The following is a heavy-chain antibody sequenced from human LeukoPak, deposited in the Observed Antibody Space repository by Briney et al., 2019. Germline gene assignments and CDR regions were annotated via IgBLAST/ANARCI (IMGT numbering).Heavy chain of an antibody. D-gene: IGHD2-2*01. Sequence: PGGSLRLSCAASGFTFSSYAMSWVRQAPGKGLEWVSAISGSGGSTYYAGSVKGRFTISRDNSKNTLYLQMNSLRAEDTAVYYCAKDSCGSTSCYVPRWGQGTLATVSS. CDR3: AKDSCGSTSCYVPR. CDR1: GFTFSSYA. CDR2: ISGSGGST. J-gene: IGHJ4*02. V-gene: IGHV3-23*01.